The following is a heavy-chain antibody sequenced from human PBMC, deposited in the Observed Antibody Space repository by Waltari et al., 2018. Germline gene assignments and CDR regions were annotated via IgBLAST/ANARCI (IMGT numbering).Heavy chain of an antibody. Sequence: QVQLQQWGAGLLKPSETLSLTCAVYGGSFSGYYWSWIRQPPGKGLEWIGEINHSGSTNYNPSLKSRVTISVDTSKNQFSLKLSSVTAADTAVYYCARGIREPISPDAENWFDPWGQGTLVTVSS. D-gene: IGHD3-3*01. CDR1: GGSFSGYY. V-gene: IGHV4-34*01. J-gene: IGHJ5*02. CDR2: INHSGST. CDR3: ARGIREPISPDAENWFDP.